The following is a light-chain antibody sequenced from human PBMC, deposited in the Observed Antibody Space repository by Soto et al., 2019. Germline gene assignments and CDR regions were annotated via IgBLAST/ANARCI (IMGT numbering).Light chain of an antibody. V-gene: IGKV1-5*03. CDR1: QSISSW. CDR3: QQYNSYSPT. Sequence: DIQMTQSPSTLSASVGDRVTITCRASQSISSWLAWYQQKPGKAPNLLIYKASYLESGVPSSFSGSGSGTEFTLTISSLQPDDFATYSCQQYNSYSPTFGQGTKVEIK. J-gene: IGKJ1*01. CDR2: KAS.